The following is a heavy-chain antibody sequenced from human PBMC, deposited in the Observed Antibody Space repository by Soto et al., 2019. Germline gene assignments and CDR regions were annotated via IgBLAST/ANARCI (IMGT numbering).Heavy chain of an antibody. Sequence: PGESLKISCKGSGYSFTTYWIGWVRQMSGKGLEWMGIIYPGDSDTKYSPSFQGHVTISADKSISTAYLQWSSLKASDTAMFYCARLRPSAADPFDYWGQGTLVTVSS. D-gene: IGHD6-13*01. CDR1: GYSFTTYW. J-gene: IGHJ4*02. CDR3: ARLRPSAADPFDY. V-gene: IGHV5-51*01. CDR2: IYPGDSDT.